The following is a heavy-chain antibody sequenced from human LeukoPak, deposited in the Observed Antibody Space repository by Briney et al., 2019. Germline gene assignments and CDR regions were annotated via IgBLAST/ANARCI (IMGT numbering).Heavy chain of an antibody. Sequence: ASVKVSCKASGYTFTDYYMRWVRQAPGQGLEWMGWINANSGATKYAQKFQGRVTMTTDRSISTAYMELSRLRSDDTAVYYCARGPSSWSTFDYWGQGTLVTVSS. CDR2: INANSGAT. J-gene: IGHJ4*02. V-gene: IGHV1-2*02. CDR3: ARGPSSWSTFDY. CDR1: GYTFTDYY. D-gene: IGHD6-13*01.